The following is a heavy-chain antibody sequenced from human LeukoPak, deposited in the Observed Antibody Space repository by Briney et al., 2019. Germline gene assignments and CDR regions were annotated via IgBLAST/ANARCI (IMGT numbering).Heavy chain of an antibody. V-gene: IGHV4-4*02. Sequence: RSSETLSLTCAVSGGSISSSNWWSWVRQPPGKGLEWIGEIYHSGSTNYNPSLKSRVTISVDKPKNQFSLKLSSVTAADTAVYYCAREYDEDSSGWYGAYYFDYWGQGTLVTVSS. D-gene: IGHD6-19*01. CDR1: GGSISSSNW. CDR3: AREYDEDSSGWYGAYYFDY. J-gene: IGHJ4*02. CDR2: IYHSGST.